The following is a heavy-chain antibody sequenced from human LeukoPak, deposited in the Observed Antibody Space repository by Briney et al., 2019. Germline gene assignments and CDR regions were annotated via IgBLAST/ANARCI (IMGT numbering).Heavy chain of an antibody. CDR3: AADGRGRASGSYYINDAFDI. CDR1: GFTFTSSA. CDR2: IVVGSGNT. D-gene: IGHD3-10*01. V-gene: IGHV1-58*02. J-gene: IGHJ3*02. Sequence: ASVKVSCKASGFTFTSSAMQWVRQARGQRLEWIGWIVVGSGNTNYAQKFQERVTITRDMSTSTAHMELSSLRSEDTAVYYCAADGRGRASGSYYINDAFDIWGQGTMVTVSS.